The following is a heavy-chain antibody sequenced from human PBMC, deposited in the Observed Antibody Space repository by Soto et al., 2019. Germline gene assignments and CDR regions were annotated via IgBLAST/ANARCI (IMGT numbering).Heavy chain of an antibody. CDR2: INASNGNT. CDR3: ARGGGYSGYDYLAY. CDR1: GYTFTSYY. D-gene: IGHD5-12*01. V-gene: IGHV1-46*01. J-gene: IGHJ4*02. Sequence: ASVKVSCKAAGYTFTSYYMHWVRQAPGQGLEWMGIINASNGNTSYSQKFQGRVTMTRDTSASTAYMELSSLRSEDTAVYYCARGGGYSGYDYLAYWGQGTLVTVSS.